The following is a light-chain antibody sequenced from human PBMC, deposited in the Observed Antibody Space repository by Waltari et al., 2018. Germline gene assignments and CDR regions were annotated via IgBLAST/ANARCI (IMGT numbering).Light chain of an antibody. CDR2: KSS. V-gene: IGKV1-5*03. Sequence: DIHMTQSPSTLSASVGDRVTITCRASQSISNWLSWYQQKPGKAPKLLIYKSSTLASGVPSRFSGSGAGTEFTLTISSLQPDDFATYYCQQYNSYSLLTFGGGTKVEIK. J-gene: IGKJ4*01. CDR1: QSISNW. CDR3: QQYNSYSLLT.